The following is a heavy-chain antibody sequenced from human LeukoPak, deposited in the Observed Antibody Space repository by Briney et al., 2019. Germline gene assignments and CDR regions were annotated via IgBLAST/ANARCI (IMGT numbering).Heavy chain of an antibody. J-gene: IGHJ4*02. CDR2: ISYDGSNK. CDR1: GFTFSSYA. V-gene: IGHV3-30-3*01. D-gene: IGHD6-13*01. CDR3: ARDPLRYSSSWLFDY. Sequence: GGSLRLSCAASGFTFSSYAMHWVRQAPGKRLEWVAVISYDGSNKYYADSVKGRFTISRDNSKNTLYLQMNSLRAEDTAVYYCARDPLRYSSSWLFDYWGQGTLVTVSS.